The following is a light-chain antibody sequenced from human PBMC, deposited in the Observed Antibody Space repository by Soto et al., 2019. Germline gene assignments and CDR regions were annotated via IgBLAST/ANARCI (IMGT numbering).Light chain of an antibody. Sequence: DVVMTQSPLSLPVTLGQSASISCRSSQSLVYSDGNTYFNWFHQRPGQSPRRLIYKVSNRDSGVPDRFSGSGSGTEFTLTISGLQPAYFATYSCQHSDDRVGTFGPATKV. CDR3: QHSDDRVGT. J-gene: IGKJ2*01. V-gene: IGKV2-30*01. CDR2: KVS. CDR1: QSLVYSDGNTY.